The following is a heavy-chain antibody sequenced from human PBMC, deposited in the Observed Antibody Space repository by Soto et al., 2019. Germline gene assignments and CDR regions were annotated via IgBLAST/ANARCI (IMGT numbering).Heavy chain of an antibody. J-gene: IGHJ6*02. Sequence: ASVKVSCKASGYTFTSYGISWVRQAPGQGLEWMGWISAYDGNTNYAQKFQGRVTMITDTSTSTAYMDLRSLRSDDTAVYYCARGGDFWSGYAQKYYHYGMEVWGQGTTVTVSS. V-gene: IGHV1-18*04. CDR2: ISAYDGNT. D-gene: IGHD3-3*01. CDR3: ARGGDFWSGYAQKYYHYGMEV. CDR1: GYTFTSYG.